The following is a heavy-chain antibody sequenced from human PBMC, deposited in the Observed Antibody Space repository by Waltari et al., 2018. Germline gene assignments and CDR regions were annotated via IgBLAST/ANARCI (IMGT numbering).Heavy chain of an antibody. J-gene: IGHJ6*03. CDR2: IYYSGST. CDR3: ARGYYDSSGYYDYYYYMDV. V-gene: IGHV4-59*01. Sequence: QVQLQESGPGLVKPSETLSLTCTVSGGSISSYYWSWIRQPPGKGLEWIGYIYYSGSTNYNPSLQSRVTIAVDTSKNQFSLQLSSVTAADTAVYYCARGYYDSSGYYDYYYYMDVWGKGTTVTVSS. D-gene: IGHD3-22*01. CDR1: GGSISSYY.